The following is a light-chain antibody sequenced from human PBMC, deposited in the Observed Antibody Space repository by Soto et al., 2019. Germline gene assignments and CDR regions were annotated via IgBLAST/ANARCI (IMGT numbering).Light chain of an antibody. CDR3: QQRSNWPRLFT. Sequence: EIVLTQSPATLSLSPGERATLSCRASQSVSSYLAWYQQKPGQAPRLLIYDASNRATGIPARFSGSGSGTDFTLTISSLEPEDFAVYYCQQRSNWPRLFTFGLGPKWISN. J-gene: IGKJ3*01. CDR1: QSVSSY. V-gene: IGKV3-11*01. CDR2: DAS.